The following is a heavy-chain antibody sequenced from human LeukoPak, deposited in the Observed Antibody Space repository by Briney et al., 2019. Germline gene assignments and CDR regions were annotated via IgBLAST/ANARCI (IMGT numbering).Heavy chain of an antibody. CDR3: ARDAFGDYYDATGYWIFDY. CDR2: IPYSGIT. J-gene: IGHJ4*02. V-gene: IGHV4-30-4*01. D-gene: IGHD3-22*01. Sequence: SETLSLTCTVSGGSITSDDYYWTWIRQPPGKGLEWIGHIPYSGITSYNPSLKSRVTMSVDTSRNQFSLRLTSVTAADTAVYYCARDAFGDYYDATGYWIFDYWGQGSLVTVSS. CDR1: GGSITSDDYY.